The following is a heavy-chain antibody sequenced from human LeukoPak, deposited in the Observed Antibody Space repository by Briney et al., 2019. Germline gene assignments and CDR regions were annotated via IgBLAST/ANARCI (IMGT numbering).Heavy chain of an antibody. CDR3: ARVARPYYYYYMDV. CDR2: INHSGST. CDR1: GGSFSGYY. V-gene: IGHV4-34*01. Sequence: SETLSLTCAVYGGSFSGYYWSWIRQPPGKGLEWIGEINHSGSTNYNPSLKSRVTISVDTSKNQFSLKLSSVTAADTAVYYCARVARPYYYYYMDVWGKGTAVTVSS. D-gene: IGHD6-6*01. J-gene: IGHJ6*03.